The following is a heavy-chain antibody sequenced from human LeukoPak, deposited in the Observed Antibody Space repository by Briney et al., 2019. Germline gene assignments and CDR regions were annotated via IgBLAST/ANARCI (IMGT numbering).Heavy chain of an antibody. J-gene: IGHJ4*02. Sequence: KPSETLSLTCAVYGGSFSGYYWSWIRQPPGKGLEWIGEINHSGSTNYNPSLKSRVTISVDTSKNQFSLKLSSVTAADTAVYYCARFGPGGTTVKGRRYYFDYWGQGTLVTVSS. CDR1: GGSFSGYY. D-gene: IGHD4-17*01. V-gene: IGHV4-34*01. CDR3: ARFGPGGTTVKGRRYYFDY. CDR2: INHSGST.